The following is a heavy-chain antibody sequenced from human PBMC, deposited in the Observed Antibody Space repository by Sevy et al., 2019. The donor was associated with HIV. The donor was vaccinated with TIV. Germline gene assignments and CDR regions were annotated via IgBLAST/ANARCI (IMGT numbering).Heavy chain of an antibody. CDR3: AKVVVVASASAGGGEIDV. CDR2: VSGSGGST. D-gene: IGHD2-2*01. Sequence: GGSLRLSCAASGFTFSRYAMSWVRQAPGKGLEWVSYVSGSGGSTYYVDSVRGRFTISRDNSKNTLYLQMNSLRAEDTAVYCCAKVVVVASASAGGGEIDVWGKGTTVTVSS. V-gene: IGHV3-23*01. J-gene: IGHJ6*04. CDR1: GFTFSRYA.